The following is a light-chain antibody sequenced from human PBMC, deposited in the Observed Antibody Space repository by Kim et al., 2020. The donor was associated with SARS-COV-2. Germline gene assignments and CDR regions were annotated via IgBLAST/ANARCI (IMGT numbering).Light chain of an antibody. J-gene: IGKJ1*01. CDR2: AAS. Sequence: ASGGDRVTITWRASQKVGKLLNWYQQKPGKAPKRLIYAASRWQNGVPSRFSGGGSETDFTLTINSLQPEDFATYYCQQTYSNPDTFGHGTKVDIK. CDR3: QQTYSNPDT. V-gene: IGKV1-39*01. CDR1: QKVGKL.